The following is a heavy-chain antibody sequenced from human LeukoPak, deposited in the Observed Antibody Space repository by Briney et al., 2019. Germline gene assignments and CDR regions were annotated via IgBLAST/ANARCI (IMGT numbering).Heavy chain of an antibody. D-gene: IGHD4-17*01. CDR2: ISNSGGT. Sequence: SETLSLTCTVSGGSISSYHWSWIRQPPGKGLECIGYISNSGGTNYNPSLKSRVTISEDTSKNHFSLKLSSVTAADTAVYYCARARHDYGDYGNDYWGQGTLVTVSS. J-gene: IGHJ4*02. CDR1: GGSISSYH. V-gene: IGHV4-59*08. CDR3: ARARHDYGDYGNDY.